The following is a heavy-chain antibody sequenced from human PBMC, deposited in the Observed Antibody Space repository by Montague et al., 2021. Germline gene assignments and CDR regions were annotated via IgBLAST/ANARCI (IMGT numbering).Heavy chain of an antibody. CDR1: GFNVNSHY. D-gene: IGHD3-10*01. CDR2: TYTGGSA. J-gene: IGHJ4*02. CDR3: ARDESNTSSLDY. V-gene: IGHV3-53*01. Sequence: SLRLSCAASGFNVNSHYMSWVRQAPGKGLEWVSVTYTGGSAHYADSVKGRFTVTRDSSKNMVYLQMDSLRAEDTAVYFCARDESNTSSLDYWGQGTLVTVSA.